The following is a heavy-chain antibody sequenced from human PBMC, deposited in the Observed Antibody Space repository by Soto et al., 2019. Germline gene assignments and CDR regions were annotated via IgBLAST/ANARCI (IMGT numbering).Heavy chain of an antibody. V-gene: IGHV3-66*01. CDR3: ASYGGVTGFDY. Sequence: PGGSLRLSCAASGLTVSSNYMSWVRQAPGKGLEWVSVIYSGGSTYYADSVKGRFTISRDNSKNTLYLQMNSLRAEDTAVYYCASYGGVTGFDYWGQGTLVTVSS. CDR2: IYSGGST. J-gene: IGHJ4*02. D-gene: IGHD4-17*01. CDR1: GLTVSSNY.